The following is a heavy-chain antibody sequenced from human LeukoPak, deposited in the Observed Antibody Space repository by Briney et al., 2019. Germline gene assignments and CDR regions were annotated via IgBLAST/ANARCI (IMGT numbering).Heavy chain of an antibody. D-gene: IGHD3-16*01. Sequence: SETLSLTCTVSGGSISSYYWSWIWQPAGKGLEWIGRIYTSGSTNYNPSLTSRVTISVDTSKNQFSLKLSSVTAADTAVYYCASLGRLGGYWYGMDVWGQRTTVTVSS. CDR1: GGSISSYY. CDR2: IYTSGST. J-gene: IGHJ6*02. CDR3: ASLGRLGGYWYGMDV. V-gene: IGHV4-4*07.